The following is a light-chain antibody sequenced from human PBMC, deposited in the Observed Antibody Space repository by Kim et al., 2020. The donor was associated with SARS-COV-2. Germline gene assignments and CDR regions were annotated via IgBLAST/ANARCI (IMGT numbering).Light chain of an antibody. CDR1: QSVSSY. Sequence: EIVLTQSPATLSLSPGERATLSCRASQSVSSYLAWYQQKPGQAPRLLIYDASNRATGIPARFSGSGSGTDFTLTISSLEPEDFAVYYCQQRSNWLTLGGGTPVGIK. J-gene: IGKJ4*01. CDR2: DAS. CDR3: QQRSNWLT. V-gene: IGKV3-11*01.